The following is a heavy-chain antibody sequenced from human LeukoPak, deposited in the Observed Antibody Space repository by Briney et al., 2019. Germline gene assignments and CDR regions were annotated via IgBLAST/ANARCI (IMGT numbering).Heavy chain of an antibody. CDR1: GFTVSNNY. J-gene: IGHJ4*02. V-gene: IGHV3-53*01. D-gene: IGHD3-10*01. CDR3: ARVGYPMVRVPYYFDY. CDR2: IYSGGST. Sequence: GGSLRLSCAASGFTVSNNYMSWVRQAPGKGLEWVSVIYSGGSTYYADSVKGRFTISRDNSKNTLYLQMNSLRAEDTAVYYCARVGYPMVRVPYYFDYWGQGTLVTVSS.